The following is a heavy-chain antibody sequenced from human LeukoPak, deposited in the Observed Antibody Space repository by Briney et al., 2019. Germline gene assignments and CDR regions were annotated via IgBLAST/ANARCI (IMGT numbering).Heavy chain of an antibody. CDR1: GGSISSYY. J-gene: IGHJ5*02. D-gene: IGHD6-19*01. CDR2: IYYSGST. CDR3: ASYPVAGTSWFDP. Sequence: PSETLSLTCTVSGGSISSYYWSWIRQPPGKGLEWIGYIYYSGSTNYNPSLKSRVTISVDTSKNQFSLKLSSVTAADTAVYYCASYPVAGTSWFDPWGQGTLVTVSS. V-gene: IGHV4-59*01.